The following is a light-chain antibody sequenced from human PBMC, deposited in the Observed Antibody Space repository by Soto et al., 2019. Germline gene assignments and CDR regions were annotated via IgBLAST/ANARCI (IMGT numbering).Light chain of an antibody. V-gene: IGLV2-14*01. CDR3: SSYTISSSLV. CDR2: DVN. J-gene: IGLJ2*01. CDR1: SRDVGSYNY. Sequence: QSVLTQPASVSGSPGQSITISCTGTSRDVGSYNYVSWDQQHPGKAPKLMIYDVNNRPSGVSDRFSGSKSGNTASLTISGLQADDDADYYCSSYTISSSLVFGGGTKLTVL.